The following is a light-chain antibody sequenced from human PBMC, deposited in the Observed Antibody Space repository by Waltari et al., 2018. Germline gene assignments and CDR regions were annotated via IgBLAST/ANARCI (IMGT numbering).Light chain of an antibody. V-gene: IGKV3-20*01. CDR2: GAS. J-gene: IGKJ2*01. CDR3: QQYGDSPTT. Sequence: ETVLTQSPGTLYLSPGERATLSCRASQSVRNNYLAWYQQKPGQAPRLLIHGASSRATGIADRFSGSGSGTDFTLAISRLEPEDFAVYFCQQYGDSPTTFGQGTKLEIK. CDR1: QSVRNNY.